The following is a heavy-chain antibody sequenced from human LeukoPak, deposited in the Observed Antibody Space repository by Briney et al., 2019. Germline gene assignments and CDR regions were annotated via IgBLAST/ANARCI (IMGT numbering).Heavy chain of an antibody. CDR1: GGSISSYY. CDR3: ARQIADYYDSSGSFDY. CDR2: IYYSGST. V-gene: IGHV4-59*08. D-gene: IGHD3-22*01. J-gene: IGHJ4*02. Sequence: SETLSLTCTVSGGSISSYYWSWIRQPPGKGLEWIGYIYYSGSTNYNPSLKSRVTISVDTSKNQFSLKLSSVTAADTAVYYCARQIADYYDSSGSFDYWGQGTLVIVSS.